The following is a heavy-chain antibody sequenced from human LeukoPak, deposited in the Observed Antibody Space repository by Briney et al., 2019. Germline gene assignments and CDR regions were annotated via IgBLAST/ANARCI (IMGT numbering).Heavy chain of an antibody. V-gene: IGHV3-23*01. CDR2: ISGSGGTT. Sequence: GGSLRLSCATSGITFSSYGMSWVRQAPGKGLEWVSLISGSGGTTFYADSVKGRFAISRDNSKSTLYLQMNSLRVEDTAVYYCAKDRGYDFSYGLDVWGQGATVTVSS. CDR3: AKDRGYDFSYGLDV. J-gene: IGHJ6*02. D-gene: IGHD5-12*01. CDR1: GITFSSYG.